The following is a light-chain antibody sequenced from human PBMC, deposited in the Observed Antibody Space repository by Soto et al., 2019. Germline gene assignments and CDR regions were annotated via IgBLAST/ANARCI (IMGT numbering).Light chain of an antibody. CDR2: EGS. V-gene: IGLV2-23*01. CDR3: SSYAGSNTLL. J-gene: IGLJ2*01. CDR1: SSDVGTYNF. Sequence: QSALTQPASVSGSPGQSITISCTGTSSDVGTYNFVSWYHQHPGKAPKLMIFEGSKRPSGVSYRFSGSKSGNTASLTISALQPEDEADYFCSSYAGSNTLLFGGGTKVTVL.